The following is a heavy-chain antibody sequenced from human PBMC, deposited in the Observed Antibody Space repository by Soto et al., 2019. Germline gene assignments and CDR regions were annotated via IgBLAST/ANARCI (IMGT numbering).Heavy chain of an antibody. Sequence: KISCKGSGYSFTSYWISWVRQAPGQGLEWMGGIIPIFGTANYAQKFQGRVTITADKSTSTAYMELSSLRSEDTAVYYCPSGSAGYFDWLLHSFNWFDPLGKRTLVTASS. CDR1: GYSFTSYW. V-gene: IGHV1-69*06. CDR2: IIPIFGTA. CDR3: PSGSAGYFDWLLHSFNWFDP. J-gene: IGHJ5*02. D-gene: IGHD3-9*01.